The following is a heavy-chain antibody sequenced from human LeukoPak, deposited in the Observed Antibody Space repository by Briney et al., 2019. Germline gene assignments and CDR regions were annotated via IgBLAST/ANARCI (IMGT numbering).Heavy chain of an antibody. J-gene: IGHJ4*02. CDR2: IYPASGAS. V-gene: IGHV4-61*02. CDR1: SDSISSGYYY. D-gene: IGHD6-6*01. Sequence: PSETLSLTCSVSSDSISSGYYYWIWIRQPAGKGLEWIGRIYPASGASFYSPSLQSRATILEDRSRNQFSLKLSAVTASDTALYYCARETIVHGGIDVWGQGIQVTVSS. CDR3: ARETIVHGGIDV.